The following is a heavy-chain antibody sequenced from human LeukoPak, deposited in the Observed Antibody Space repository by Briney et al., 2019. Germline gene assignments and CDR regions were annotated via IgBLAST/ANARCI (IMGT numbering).Heavy chain of an antibody. J-gene: IGHJ4*02. CDR2: IYYSGST. V-gene: IGHV4-59*08. Sequence: SKTLSLTCTVSGGSISSYYWSWIRQPPGKGLEWIGYIYYSGSTNYNPSLKSRVTISVDTSKNQFSLKLSSVTAADTAVYYCARLYGSYSDYWGQGTLVTVSS. CDR3: ARLYGSYSDY. D-gene: IGHD1-26*01. CDR1: GGSISSYY.